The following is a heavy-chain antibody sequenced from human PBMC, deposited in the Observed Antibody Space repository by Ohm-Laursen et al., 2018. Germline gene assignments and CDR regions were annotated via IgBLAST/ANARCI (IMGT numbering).Heavy chain of an antibody. J-gene: IGHJ4*02. V-gene: IGHV3-66*01. CDR1: GFTFSSYG. CDR2: INTEDQT. D-gene: IGHD1-14*01. Sequence: GSLRLSCTASGFTFSSYGMHWVRQAPGKGLEWVSVINTEDQTFYLNSVKGRFSISRDNSKNTVYLQMNSLRVEDTAVYYCARGIVRGVTGPDYWGQGTLVTVSS. CDR3: ARGIVRGVTGPDY.